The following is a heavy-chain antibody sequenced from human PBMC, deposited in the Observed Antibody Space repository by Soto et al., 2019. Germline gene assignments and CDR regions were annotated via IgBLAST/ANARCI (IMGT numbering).Heavy chain of an antibody. D-gene: IGHD6-6*01. Sequence: PETLSLTCAVYGGSFSGYYCSWIRQPPGKGLDRIGESNHSGSTNYNPSLKSRATISVETPKNQFSLKLSSVTAADTAVYYCASSIAARPGSYYYYYGMDVWGQGNTVT. CDR1: GGSFSGYY. CDR2: SNHSGST. V-gene: IGHV4-34*01. CDR3: ASSIAARPGSYYYYYGMDV. J-gene: IGHJ6*02.